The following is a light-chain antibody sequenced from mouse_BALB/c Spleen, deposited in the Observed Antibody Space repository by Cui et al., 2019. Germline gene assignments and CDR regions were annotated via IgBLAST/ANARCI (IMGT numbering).Light chain of an antibody. CDR1: QGISSN. J-gene: IGKJ1*01. V-gene: IGKV14-100*01. Sequence: DILMTQSPSSMSVSLGDTVSITCHASQGISSNIGWLQQKPGKSFKGLIYHVTNLEDGVPSRFSGSGSGADYSLTISSLESEDFADYYCVQYAQFPWTFGGGTKLEIK. CDR3: VQYAQFPWT. CDR2: HVT.